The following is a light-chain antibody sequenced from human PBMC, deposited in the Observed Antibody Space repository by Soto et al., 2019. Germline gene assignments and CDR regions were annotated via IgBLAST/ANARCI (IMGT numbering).Light chain of an antibody. J-gene: IGKJ1*01. CDR1: QSVSSTY. CDR2: GAS. V-gene: IGKV3-20*01. Sequence: ILFTQSPTTLSLSPGERVTLSCRARQSVSSTYLAWYQQKPGQAPRLLIYGASSRATDIPDRFSGSGSGTDFTLTISRLEPEDFAVYYCQQYGSSPPWTFGQGTKVDIK. CDR3: QQYGSSPPWT.